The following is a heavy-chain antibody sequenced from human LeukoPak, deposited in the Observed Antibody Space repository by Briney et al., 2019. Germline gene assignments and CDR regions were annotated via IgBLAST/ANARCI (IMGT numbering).Heavy chain of an antibody. V-gene: IGHV4-39*07. D-gene: IGHD2-15*01. CDR1: GGSISSSSYY. J-gene: IGHJ6*03. CDR3: ARGYCSGGSCYSYYYYSYMDV. Sequence: SSETLSLTCTVSGGSISSSSYYWGWIRQPPGKGLEWIGSIYYSGSTYYNPSLKSRVTISVDTSKNQFSLKLSSVTAADTAVYYCARGYCSGGSCYSYYYYSYMDVWGKGTTVTVSS. CDR2: IYYSGST.